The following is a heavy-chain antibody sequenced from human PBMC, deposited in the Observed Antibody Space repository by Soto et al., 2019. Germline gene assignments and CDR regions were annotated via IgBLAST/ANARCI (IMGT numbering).Heavy chain of an antibody. CDR3: ASSNIAAAGFYCYRMDV. D-gene: IGHD6-13*01. Sequence: SETLFLTCTVSGGSISSYYWSWIRQPPGKGLEWIGYIYYSGSTNYNPSLKSRVTISVDTSKNQFSLKLSSVTAADTAVYYCASSNIAAAGFYCYRMDVWGRGTTVTGAS. J-gene: IGHJ6*02. CDR2: IYYSGST. CDR1: GGSISSYY. V-gene: IGHV4-59*01.